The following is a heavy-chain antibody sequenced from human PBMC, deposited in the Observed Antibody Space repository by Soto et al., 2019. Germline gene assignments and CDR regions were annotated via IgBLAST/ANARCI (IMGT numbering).Heavy chain of an antibody. CDR1: GGSVSSSDYY. V-gene: IGHV4-39*02. CDR3: ARDRVYGGNSATFDY. CDR2: INYAGNT. Sequence: SETLSLTCTVSGGSVSSSDYYWGWIRQPPGKGLEWIGSINYAGNTYYNPSLKSRVTISVDTAKNQFSLQMNSLRAEDTAVYYCARDRVYGGNSATFDYWGQGTLVTVSS. D-gene: IGHD2-21*02. J-gene: IGHJ4*02.